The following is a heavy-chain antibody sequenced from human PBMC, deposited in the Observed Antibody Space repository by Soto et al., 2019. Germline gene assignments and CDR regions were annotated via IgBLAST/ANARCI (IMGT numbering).Heavy chain of an antibody. CDR2: ISAYNGNT. J-gene: IGHJ4*02. CDR3: ARDLPPVDY. Sequence: QVQLVQSGAEVKKPGASVKVSCKASGYTFSSYFISWVRQAPGQGLEWMGWISAYNGNTNYAQNLQGRVTMTTDTPTRTASMELRSLRSADTAVYYCARDLPPVDYWGQGTLVTVSS. CDR1: GYTFSSYF. V-gene: IGHV1-18*01.